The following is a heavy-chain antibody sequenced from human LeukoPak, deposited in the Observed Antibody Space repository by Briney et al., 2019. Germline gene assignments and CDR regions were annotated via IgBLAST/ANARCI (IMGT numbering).Heavy chain of an antibody. CDR1: GYSFSSFW. J-gene: IGHJ5*02. Sequence: GESLKISCKDSGYSFSSFWIAWVRQLPGKGLEWMGIIFPGDSDTRYRPSLQGQVTISVDKSIDTAFLQWSSLKASDSAIYYCARLTSCADLLTATRRSWFDPWGQGTLVTVSS. CDR2: IFPGDSDT. V-gene: IGHV5-51*01. D-gene: IGHD2-21*02. CDR3: ARLTSCADLLTATRRSWFDP.